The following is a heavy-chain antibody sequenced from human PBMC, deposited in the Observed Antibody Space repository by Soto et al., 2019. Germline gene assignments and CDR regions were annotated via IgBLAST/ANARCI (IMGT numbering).Heavy chain of an antibody. D-gene: IGHD3-16*01. J-gene: IGHJ6*02. CDR1: GGYFNNRQTLNSYP. CDR3: AKSWGGEIYYYYDDMDV. CDR2: IIPLFGTT. Sequence: QVQVVQSGAEVKRPGSSVNVSCKASGGYFNNRQTLNSYPISWVRQAPGQGLEWMGGIIPLFGTTNSAQRLQGRVTITADQSTSTTYMELNNVASGDTAVYYCAKSWGGEIYYYYDDMDVWGQGTTVTVS. V-gene: IGHV1-69*01.